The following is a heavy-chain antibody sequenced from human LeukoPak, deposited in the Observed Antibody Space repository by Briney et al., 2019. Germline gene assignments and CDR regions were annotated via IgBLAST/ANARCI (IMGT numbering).Heavy chain of an antibody. D-gene: IGHD6-19*01. J-gene: IGHJ4*02. Sequence: ASVKVSCKASGYTFTSYGISWVRQAPGQGLEWMGWISAYNGNTNYAQKLQGRVTMTTDTSTSTAYTELRSLRSDDTAVYYRARGAVAAPDYYFDYWGQGTLVTVSS. CDR1: GYTFTSYG. CDR3: ARGAVAAPDYYFDY. V-gene: IGHV1-18*01. CDR2: ISAYNGNT.